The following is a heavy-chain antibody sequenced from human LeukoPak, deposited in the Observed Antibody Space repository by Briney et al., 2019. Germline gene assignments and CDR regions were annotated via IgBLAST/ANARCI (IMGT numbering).Heavy chain of an antibody. D-gene: IGHD6-13*01. CDR2: IYWDDDK. J-gene: IGHJ4*02. CDR1: GFSLSTSGAG. CDR3: AHREGSQQLGFFDY. V-gene: IGHV2-5*02. Sequence: SGPTLANPTQTLTLTCTFSGFSLSTSGAGVGWIRQPPEKALEWLALIYWDDDKRYSPSLKSRLTVTKDTSKNQVVLTMTNMDPVDTATYYCAHREGSQQLGFFDYWGQGTLVTVSS.